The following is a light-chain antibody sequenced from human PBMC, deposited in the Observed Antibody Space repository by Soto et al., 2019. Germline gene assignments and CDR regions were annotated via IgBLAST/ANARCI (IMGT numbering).Light chain of an antibody. CDR3: SSYTSSSTYV. CDR1: SSDVGGYNY. Sequence: QSALTQHASVSGSPGQSITISCTGTSSDVGGYNYVSWYQQHPGKAPKLMIYDVSNRPSGVSNRFSGSKSGNTASLTISGPQAEDEADYYCSSYTSSSTYVFGTATKVTVL. V-gene: IGLV2-14*01. J-gene: IGLJ1*01. CDR2: DVS.